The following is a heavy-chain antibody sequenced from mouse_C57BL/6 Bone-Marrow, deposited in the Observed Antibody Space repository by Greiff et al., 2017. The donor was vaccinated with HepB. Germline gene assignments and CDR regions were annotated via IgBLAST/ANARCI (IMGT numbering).Heavy chain of an antibody. V-gene: IGHV5-17*01. CDR1: GFTFSDYG. CDR3: ARLLITTVVGYFDV. Sequence: EVQGVESGGGLVKPGGSLKLSCAASGFTFSDYGMHWVRQAPEKGLEWVSYISSGSSTIYYADTVKGRFTISRDNAKNTLFLQMTSLRSEDTAMYYCARLLITTVVGYFDVWGTGTTVTVSS. J-gene: IGHJ1*03. D-gene: IGHD1-1*01. CDR2: ISSGSSTI.